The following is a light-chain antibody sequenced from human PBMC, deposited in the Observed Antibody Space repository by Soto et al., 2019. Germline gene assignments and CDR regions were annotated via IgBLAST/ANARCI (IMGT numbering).Light chain of an antibody. Sequence: QSPLTQPASVSGSPGQSITISCTGTSSNVGSYKLVSWYQQHPGKAPKLMIFEVNKRPSGVSNRFSGSKSGNTASLTISGLKVEDEADYYCCSSGGSPTYVFGTGTQLTVL. CDR2: EVN. CDR1: SSNVGSYKL. CDR3: CSSGGSPTYV. V-gene: IGLV2-23*02. J-gene: IGLJ1*01.